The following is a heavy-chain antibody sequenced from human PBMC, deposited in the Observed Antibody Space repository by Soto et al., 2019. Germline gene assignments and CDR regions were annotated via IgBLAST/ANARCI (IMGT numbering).Heavy chain of an antibody. CDR3: ARRGELINFDH. D-gene: IGHD3-16*01. CDR1: GGSMSSSTYY. CDR2: IYYSGST. V-gene: IGHV4-39*07. Sequence: SETLSLTCTVSGGSMSSSTYYWGWIRQPPGKGLEWIGTIYYSGSTNYNPSLKSRVTISVDTSKNQFSLKLSSVTAADTAVYYCARRGELINFDHWGQGTLVTVSS. J-gene: IGHJ4*02.